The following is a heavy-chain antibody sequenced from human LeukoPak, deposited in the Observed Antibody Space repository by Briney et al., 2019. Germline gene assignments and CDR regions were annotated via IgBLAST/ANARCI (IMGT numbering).Heavy chain of an antibody. Sequence: GGSLRLSCAASTFTVSTNYMTWVRQAPGKGLEWVSMIYTGGSPYYADSVKGRFTISRDNSKNTLNLQMDSLRVEDTAVYYCARRGSSGRNPGPFDYWGQGTLVTVSS. V-gene: IGHV3-66*01. D-gene: IGHD1-26*01. CDR3: ARRGSSGRNPGPFDY. CDR2: IYTGGSP. J-gene: IGHJ4*02. CDR1: TFTVSTNY.